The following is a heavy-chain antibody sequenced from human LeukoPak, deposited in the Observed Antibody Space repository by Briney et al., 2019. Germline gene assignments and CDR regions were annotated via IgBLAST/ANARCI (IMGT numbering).Heavy chain of an antibody. CDR3: ARESSGYFY. CDR1: GFTFSTYS. Sequence: PGGSLRLSCAATGFTFSTYSMKLVRQAPGKGLEWVSSISSGSSFIYYADSVKGRFTISRDNAKNSLFLQMNSLRAEDTAVSYCARESSGYFYWGQGTLVTVSS. V-gene: IGHV3-21*01. J-gene: IGHJ4*02. D-gene: IGHD3-22*01. CDR2: ISSGSSFI.